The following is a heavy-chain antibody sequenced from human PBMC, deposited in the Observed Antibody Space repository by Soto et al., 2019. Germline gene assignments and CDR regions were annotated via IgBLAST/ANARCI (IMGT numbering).Heavy chain of an antibody. CDR2: IIPIFGTA. D-gene: IGHD3-22*01. CDR3: GRGRYYDISGLMDV. J-gene: IGHJ6*02. CDR1: GGTFSSYA. Sequence: QVQLVQSGAEVKKPGSSVKVSCKASGGTFSSYAISCVRQAPGQGLEWMGGIIPIFGTANYAQKFQARVTITADESTSTAYLELSRLRSEDTAVYYCGRGRYYDISGLMDVWGQGTTVTGSS. V-gene: IGHV1-69*01.